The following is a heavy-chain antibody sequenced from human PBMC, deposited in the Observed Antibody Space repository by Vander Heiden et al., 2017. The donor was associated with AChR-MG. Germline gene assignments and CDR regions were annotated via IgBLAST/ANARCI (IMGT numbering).Heavy chain of an antibody. V-gene: IGHV3-21*01. CDR1: AFTFSSYS. CDR3: ARANHIVATANPFDY. D-gene: IGHD5-12*01. J-gene: IGHJ4*02. Sequence: EVPLVESGGGLVKPGGSLRLSCAASAFTFSSYSMNWVRQAPGKGLEWVSAISSSSSYIYYADSVKGRFTISRDNAKNSLYLQMNSLRAEDTAVYYCARANHIVATANPFDYWGQGTLVTVSS. CDR2: ISSSSSYI.